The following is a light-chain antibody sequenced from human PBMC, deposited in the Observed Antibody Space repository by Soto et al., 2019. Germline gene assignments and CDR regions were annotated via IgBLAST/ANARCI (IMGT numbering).Light chain of an antibody. CDR3: GTWDSSLSAVV. CDR2: DNN. CDR1: SSNIGNNY. Sequence: QSVLTQPPSVSAAPGQKVTISCSGSSSNIGNNYVSWYQQLPGTDPKFLIYDNNKRPSGIPDRFSGSKSGTSATLGITGLQTGDEADYYCGTWDSSLSAVVFGGGTKLTVL. V-gene: IGLV1-51*01. J-gene: IGLJ2*01.